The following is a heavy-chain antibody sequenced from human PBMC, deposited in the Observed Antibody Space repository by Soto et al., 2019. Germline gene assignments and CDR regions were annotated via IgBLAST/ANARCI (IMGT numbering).Heavy chain of an antibody. V-gene: IGHV4-59*01. CDR1: GGSIGSYY. Sequence: PAETLSLTCTVSGGSIGSYYWSWIRQPPGKGLEWIGYIYYSGSTNYNPSLKSRVTISVDTSKNQFSLKLSSVTAADKAVYYCARIRPITMVRGPYYDYWGQGTLVTVSS. CDR2: IYYSGST. J-gene: IGHJ4*02. D-gene: IGHD3-10*01. CDR3: ARIRPITMVRGPYYDY.